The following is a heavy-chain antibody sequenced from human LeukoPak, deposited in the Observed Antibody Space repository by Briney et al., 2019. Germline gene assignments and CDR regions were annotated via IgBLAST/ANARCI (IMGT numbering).Heavy chain of an antibody. J-gene: IGHJ5*02. CDR2: IIPISGTA. CDR3: ARGSYYDSSGYLFDP. D-gene: IGHD3-22*01. Sequence: ASVKVSCKASGGTFSSYANSWVRQAPGQGLEWMGGIIPISGTANYAQKFQGRVTITTDESTSTAYMELSSLRSEDTAVYYCARGSYYDSSGYLFDPWGQGTLVTVSS. CDR1: GGTFSSYA. V-gene: IGHV1-69*05.